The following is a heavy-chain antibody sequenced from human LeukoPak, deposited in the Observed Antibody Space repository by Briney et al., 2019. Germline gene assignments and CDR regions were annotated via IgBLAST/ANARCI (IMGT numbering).Heavy chain of an antibody. CDR3: AKQGVEPGAVKYFDH. J-gene: IGHJ4*02. Sequence: PGGSLRLSCAASGFTFRSYAMSWVRQAPGKGLEWVSAISGSGGDTFYADSVKGRFTISRDNSKNTLYLQMNNLRAEETAVYYGAKQGVEPGAVKYFDHWGQGTLVTVSS. V-gene: IGHV3-23*01. D-gene: IGHD2-2*01. CDR2: ISGSGGDT. CDR1: GFTFRSYA.